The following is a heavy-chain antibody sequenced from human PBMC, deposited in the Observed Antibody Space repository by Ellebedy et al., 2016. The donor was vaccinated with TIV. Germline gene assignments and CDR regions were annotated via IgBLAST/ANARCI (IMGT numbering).Heavy chain of an antibody. J-gene: IGHJ6*02. CDR2: IYSGGST. Sequence: GESLKISCAASGFTLSSNYMSWVRQAPGKGLELVSVIYSGGSTYYADSVKGRFTISRDNSKNTLYLQMNSLRAVDTAVYYCARGGKGGDRYYYYYGMDVWGQGTTVTVSS. D-gene: IGHD4-17*01. V-gene: IGHV3-66*01. CDR3: ARGGKGGDRYYYYYGMDV. CDR1: GFTLSSNY.